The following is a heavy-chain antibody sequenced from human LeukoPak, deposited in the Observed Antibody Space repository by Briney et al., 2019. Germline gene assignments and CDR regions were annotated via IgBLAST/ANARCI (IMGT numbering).Heavy chain of an antibody. V-gene: IGHV4-34*01. CDR3: ARVITVRGVIFDY. J-gene: IGHJ4*02. D-gene: IGHD3-16*01. Sequence: TSETLSLTCAVYGGSFSGYYWSWIRQPPGKGLEWIGEMNHSGSTNYNPSLKSRVTISVDTSKNQFSLKLSSVTAADTAVYYCARVITVRGVIFDYWGQGTLVTVSS. CDR1: GGSFSGYY. CDR2: MNHSGST.